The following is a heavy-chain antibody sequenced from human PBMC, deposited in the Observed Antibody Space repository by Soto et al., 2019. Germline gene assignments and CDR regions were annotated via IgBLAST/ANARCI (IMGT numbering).Heavy chain of an antibody. Sequence: ASVKVSCEACGYTFTYCSLHWLQQAPGQGLERMRWITLYNRNTNYAKKFQGRVTMTRDTSTSTVYMELSSLRSEDTAVYYCARDLNYGDYVSVFDYWGQGTLVTVSS. J-gene: IGHJ4*02. CDR3: ARDLNYGDYVSVFDY. V-gene: IGHV1-45*02. CDR1: GYTFTYCS. CDR2: ITLYNRNT. D-gene: IGHD4-17*01.